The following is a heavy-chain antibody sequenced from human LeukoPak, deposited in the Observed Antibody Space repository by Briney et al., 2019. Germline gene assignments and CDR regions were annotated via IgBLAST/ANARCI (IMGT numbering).Heavy chain of an antibody. V-gene: IGHV3-7*01. CDR2: IKQDGSEK. J-gene: IGHJ6*02. D-gene: IGHD6-13*01. Sequence: GGSLRPSCAASGFIFSSYWMSWVRQAPGKGLEWVANIKQDGSEKYYVDSVKGRFTISRDNAKNSLYLQMNSLRAEDTAVYYCASSYSSSWFYYYYGMDVWGQGTTVTVSS. CDR3: ASSYSSSWFYYYYGMDV. CDR1: GFIFSSYW.